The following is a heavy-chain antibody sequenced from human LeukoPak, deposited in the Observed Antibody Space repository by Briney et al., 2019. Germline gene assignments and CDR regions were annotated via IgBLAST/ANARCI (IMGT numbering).Heavy chain of an antibody. CDR1: GGTFSSYA. CDR3: ARGTYGSSLDWFDP. V-gene: IGHV1-69*13. CDR2: IIPIFGTA. D-gene: IGHD6-19*01. J-gene: IGHJ5*02. Sequence: ASVKVSCKASGGTFSSYAISWVRQAPGQGLEWMGGIIPIFGTANYAQKFQGRVTITADESTSTAYMELSSLTSEDTAIYYCARGTYGSSLDWFDPWGQGTLVTVSS.